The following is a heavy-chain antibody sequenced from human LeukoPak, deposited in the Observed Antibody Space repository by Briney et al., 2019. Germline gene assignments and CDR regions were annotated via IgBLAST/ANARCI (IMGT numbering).Heavy chain of an antibody. Sequence: GGSLRLSCAASGFTFSSYEMNWVRQAPGKGLEWVSYISSSGSTRYYADSVKGRFTMSRDNAKNSLYLQMNSLRAEDTAVYYCAREPTYSSSWYTNCDYWGQGTLVTVSS. CDR1: GFTFSSYE. D-gene: IGHD6-13*01. V-gene: IGHV3-48*03. CDR3: AREPTYSSSWYTNCDY. CDR2: ISSSGSTR. J-gene: IGHJ4*02.